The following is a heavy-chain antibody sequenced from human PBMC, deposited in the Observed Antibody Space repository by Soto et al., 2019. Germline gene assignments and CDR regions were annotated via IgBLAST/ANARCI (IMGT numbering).Heavy chain of an antibody. CDR1: GYIFSNYG. D-gene: IGHD3-3*01. J-gene: IGHJ6*01. Sequence: QGQLVKSGSEVKKPGASLKVSCKASGYIFSNYGITWVRQAPGQGLEWLGWISAYNHNPDSAQRLQGRVTFTTDTSTSTAYMELRVLTSDDTGVYYCGRGDPIFGVANGVDVW. CDR2: ISAYNHNP. V-gene: IGHV1-18*01. CDR3: GRGDPIFGVANGVDV.